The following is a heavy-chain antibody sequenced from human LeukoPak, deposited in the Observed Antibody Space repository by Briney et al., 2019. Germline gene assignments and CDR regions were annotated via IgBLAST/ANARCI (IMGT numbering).Heavy chain of an antibody. V-gene: IGHV3-30*04. CDR3: AKADGFGVVSCFDH. CDR1: GFTFSSYA. D-gene: IGHD3-3*01. Sequence: TGGSLRLSCAASGFTFSSYAMHWVRQAPGKELEWVAVISYDGSNKYYADSVKGRFTISRDNSKNTLYLQMNNLRVEDTALYYRAKADGFGVVSCFDHWGQGSLVTVSS. J-gene: IGHJ4*02. CDR2: ISYDGSNK.